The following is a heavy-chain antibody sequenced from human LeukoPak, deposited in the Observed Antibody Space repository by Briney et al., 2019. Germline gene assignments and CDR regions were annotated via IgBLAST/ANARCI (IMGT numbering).Heavy chain of an antibody. Sequence: GGSLRLSCAASGFTFSSYAMNWVRQAPGKGLEWVSAISGSGGSTYYADSVKGRFTISRDNSKNTLYLQMNSLRAEDTAVYYCARGPYLGYCSGGSCSQFDYWGQGTLVTVSS. D-gene: IGHD2-15*01. CDR3: ARGPYLGYCSGGSCSQFDY. CDR1: GFTFSSYA. V-gene: IGHV3-23*01. J-gene: IGHJ4*02. CDR2: ISGSGGST.